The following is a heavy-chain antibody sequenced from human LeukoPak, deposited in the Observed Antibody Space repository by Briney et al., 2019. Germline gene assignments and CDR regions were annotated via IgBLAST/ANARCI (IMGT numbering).Heavy chain of an antibody. CDR1: GFTFSTSH. D-gene: IGHD1-26*01. V-gene: IGHV3-48*02. Sequence: GGSLRLSCAASGFTFSTSHMNWVRQAPGEGLEWVSYISRDNNIWYSDSVKGRFTISRDNAKNSLFLQMNSLTDEDTAVYYCARDDQWAFDYWGQGTLVTVSS. CDR3: ARDDQWAFDY. CDR2: ISRDNNI. J-gene: IGHJ4*02.